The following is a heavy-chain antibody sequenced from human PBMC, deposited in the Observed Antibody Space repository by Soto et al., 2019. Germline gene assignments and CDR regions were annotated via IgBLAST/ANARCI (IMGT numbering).Heavy chain of an antibody. CDR1: GFTFSSYW. J-gene: IGHJ6*02. Sequence: HPGGSLRLSCAASGFTFSSYWMSWVRQAPGKGLEWVANIKQDGSEKYYVDSVKGRFTISRDNAKNSLYLQMNSLRAEDTAVYYCARVLDSSGYPYYHHAMDIWGQGTTVTVSS. V-gene: IGHV3-7*02. CDR2: IKQDGSEK. D-gene: IGHD3-22*01. CDR3: ARVLDSSGYPYYHHAMDI.